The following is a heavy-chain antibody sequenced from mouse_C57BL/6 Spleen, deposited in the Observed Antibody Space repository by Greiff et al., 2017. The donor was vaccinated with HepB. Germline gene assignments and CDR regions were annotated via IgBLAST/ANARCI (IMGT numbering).Heavy chain of an antibody. CDR2: ISDGGSYT. V-gene: IGHV5-4*01. Sequence: EVKVEESGGGLVKPGGSLKLSCAASGFTFSSYAMSWVRQTPEKRLEWVATISDGGSYTYYPDNVKGRFTISRDNAKNNLYLQMSHLKSEDTAMYYCARDIITTVVAYYFDYWGQGTTLTVSS. J-gene: IGHJ2*01. CDR1: GFTFSSYA. CDR3: ARDIITTVVAYYFDY. D-gene: IGHD1-1*01.